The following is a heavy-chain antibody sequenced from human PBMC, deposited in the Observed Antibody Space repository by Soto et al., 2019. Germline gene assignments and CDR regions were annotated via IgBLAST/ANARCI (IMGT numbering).Heavy chain of an antibody. D-gene: IGHD3-10*01. Sequence: EVQLVESGGGLVQPGRSLRLSCVASGFTSHDYAMHWVRQTPGKGLEWVSGIYWGRNKIDYADSVKGRFTISRDNAKNSLFLQMNSLSADDTALYYCVKDVSPGGADVWGQGTTVTVSS. CDR3: VKDVSPGGADV. CDR1: GFTSHDYA. J-gene: IGHJ6*02. V-gene: IGHV3-9*02. CDR2: IYWGRNKI.